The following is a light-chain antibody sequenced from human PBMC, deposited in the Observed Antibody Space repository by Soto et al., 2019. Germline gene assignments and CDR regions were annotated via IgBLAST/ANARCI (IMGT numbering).Light chain of an antibody. CDR2: KAS. CDR3: QHYNTYPLT. CDR1: QSISSW. Sequence: DIQMTRSPSTLSASVGDRVTITCRASQSISSWLAWYQQKPGKAPKLLIYKASSLESGVPSRFSGSGSVTEFTLTISSLQPDDFATYYCQHYNTYPLTFGGGTKVEIK. V-gene: IGKV1-5*03. J-gene: IGKJ4*01.